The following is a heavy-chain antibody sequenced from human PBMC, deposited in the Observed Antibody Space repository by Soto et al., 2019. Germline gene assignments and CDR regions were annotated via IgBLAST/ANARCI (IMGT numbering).Heavy chain of an antibody. CDR1: GGSISSSSYY. V-gene: IGHV4-39*01. CDR3: ATPVVAATPTSYGMDV. Sequence: QLQLQESGPGLVKPSETLSLTCTVSGGSISSSSYYWGWIRQPPGKGLEWIESIYYSGSTYYNPSLKSRVTISVDTSKNQFSLKLSSVTAADTAVYYCATPVVAATPTSYGMDVWGQGTTVTVSS. D-gene: IGHD2-15*01. J-gene: IGHJ6*02. CDR2: IYYSGST.